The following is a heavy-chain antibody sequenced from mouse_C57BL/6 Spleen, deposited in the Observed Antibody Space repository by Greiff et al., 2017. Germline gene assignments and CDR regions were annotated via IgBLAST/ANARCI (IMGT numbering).Heavy chain of an antibody. CDR2: IYPGGGYT. V-gene: IGHV1-63*01. Sequence: VQLQQPGAELVRPGTSVKMSCKASGYTFTNYWIGWAKQRPGHGLEWIGDIYPGGGYTNYNEKFKGKATLTVDKSSSTAYMQFSSLTSEDSAIYYCARGGINSYCAMDYWGQGTSVTVSS. D-gene: IGHD1-1*01. CDR1: GYTFTNYW. CDR3: ARGGINSYCAMDY. J-gene: IGHJ4*01.